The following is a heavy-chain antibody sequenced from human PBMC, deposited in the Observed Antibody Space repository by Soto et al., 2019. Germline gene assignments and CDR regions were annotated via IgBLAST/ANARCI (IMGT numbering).Heavy chain of an antibody. CDR3: ARYAPDSSADY. CDR1: GDSFTSYW. CDR2: IYPGDSDT. J-gene: IGHJ4*02. V-gene: IGHV5-51*01. D-gene: IGHD3-22*01. Sequence: PGESLRLSCKAPGDSFTSYWIGWVRQMPGKGLEWMGIIYPGDSDTRYSPSFQGQVTISADKSISTAYLQWSSLKASDTAMYYCARYAPDSSADYWGQGTLVTVSS.